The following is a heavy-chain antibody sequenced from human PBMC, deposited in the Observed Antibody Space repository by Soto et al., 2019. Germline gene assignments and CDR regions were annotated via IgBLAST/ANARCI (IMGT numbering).Heavy chain of an antibody. CDR1: GVSLSGYY. CDR2: IAESGLT. Sequence: QVQVQQWGAGLLKPSETLSLTCSVYGVSLSGYYWSWIRPPPGKGLGWIGEIAESGLTNYTSSLKRRVTISIDTSKSQWSLKRRSVNAADTAVYYCARSGAWIPDYWGQGILVTGSS. V-gene: IGHV4-34*01. D-gene: IGHD5-18*01. J-gene: IGHJ4*02. CDR3: ARSGAWIPDY.